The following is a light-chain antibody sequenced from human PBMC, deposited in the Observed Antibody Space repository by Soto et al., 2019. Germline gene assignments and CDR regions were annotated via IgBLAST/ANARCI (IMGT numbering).Light chain of an antibody. CDR1: SSDVGGYNY. V-gene: IGLV2-14*01. CDR3: TSYTTISTLA. CDR2: EVS. Sequence: QSALTQPASVSGSPGQSITISCTGTSSDVGGYNYVSWYQQHPGKVPKLMIYEVSYRPSGVSNRFSGSKSGNTASLTISGLQAEYEADNYSTSYTTISTLAFGGGTKLTVL. J-gene: IGLJ3*02.